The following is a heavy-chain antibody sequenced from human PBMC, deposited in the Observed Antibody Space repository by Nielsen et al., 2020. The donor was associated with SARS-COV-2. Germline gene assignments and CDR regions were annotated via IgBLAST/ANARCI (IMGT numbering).Heavy chain of an antibody. J-gene: IGHJ6*02. CDR2: IYHSGST. CDR3: ASSVVYYGMDV. CDR1: GGSISSSNW. V-gene: IGHV4-4*02. Sequence: GSLRLSCAVSGGSISSSNWWSWVRQPPGKGLEWIGEIYHSGSTNYNPSLKSRVTISVDTSKNQFSLKLSSVTAADTAVYYCASSVVYYGMDVWGQGTTVTVSS. D-gene: IGHD3-22*01.